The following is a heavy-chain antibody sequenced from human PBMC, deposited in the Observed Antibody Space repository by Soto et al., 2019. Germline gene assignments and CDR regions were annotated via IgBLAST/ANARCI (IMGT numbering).Heavy chain of an antibody. V-gene: IGHV1-69*06. CDR2: LIPLFGTT. J-gene: IGHJ4*02. CDR3: ARGPNWGYRFDS. Sequence: QVQLVQSGAEVKKPGSSVKVSCEASGGTFSGHAISWVRQAPGQGPEWMGGLIPLFGTTQHAQNFQDRLTITADKSTSTAYMELTSLRFEDTSIYYCARGPNWGYRFDSWGQGTLVPVSS. CDR1: GGTFSGHA. D-gene: IGHD7-27*01.